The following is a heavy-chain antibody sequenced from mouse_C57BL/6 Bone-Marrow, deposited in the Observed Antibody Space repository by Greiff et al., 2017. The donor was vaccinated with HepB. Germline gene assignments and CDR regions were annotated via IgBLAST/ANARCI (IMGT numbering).Heavy chain of an antibody. CDR1: GFNIKDDY. V-gene: IGHV14-4*01. J-gene: IGHJ3*01. Sequence: DVQLQESGAELVRPGASVKLSCTASGFNIKDDYMHWVKQRPEQGLEWIGWIDPENGDTEYASKFQGKATITADTSSNTAYLQLSSLTSEDTAVYYCTDLPGFAYWGQGTLVTVSA. CDR3: TDLPGFAY. CDR2: IDPENGDT.